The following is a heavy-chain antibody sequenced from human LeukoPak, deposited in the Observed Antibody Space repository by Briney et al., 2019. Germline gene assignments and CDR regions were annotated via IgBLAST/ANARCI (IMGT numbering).Heavy chain of an antibody. J-gene: IGHJ4*02. CDR2: INHSGST. Sequence: PSETLSLTCTVSGYSISSGYYWGWIRQPPGKGLEWIGEINHSGSTNYNPSLKSRVTISVDTSKNQFSLKLSSVTAADTAVYYCARRYGDKTPVDYWGQGTLVTVSS. D-gene: IGHD4-17*01. CDR1: GYSISSGYY. V-gene: IGHV4-38-2*02. CDR3: ARRYGDKTPVDY.